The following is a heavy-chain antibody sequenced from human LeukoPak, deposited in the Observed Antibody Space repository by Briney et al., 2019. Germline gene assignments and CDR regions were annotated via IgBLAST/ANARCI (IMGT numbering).Heavy chain of an antibody. CDR3: ARDVDYGDLLDY. Sequence: GRSLRLSCAASGFTFSSYAMHWVRQAPGKGLEWVAVISYDGSNKYYADSVKGRFTISRDNSKNTLYLQMNSLRAEDTAVYYCARDVDYGDLLDYWGQGTLVTVSS. V-gene: IGHV3-30*04. J-gene: IGHJ4*02. CDR1: GFTFSSYA. CDR2: ISYDGSNK. D-gene: IGHD4-17*01.